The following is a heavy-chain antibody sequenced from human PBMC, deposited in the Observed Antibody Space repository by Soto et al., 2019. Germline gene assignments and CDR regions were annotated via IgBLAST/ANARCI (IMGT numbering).Heavy chain of an antibody. J-gene: IGHJ6*02. V-gene: IGHV1-18*01. D-gene: IGHD3-16*01. CDR1: GYTFTSYG. CDR3: ERGGSRMDV. CDR2: ISAYNGNT. Sequence: QVQLVQSGAEVKKPGASVKVSCKASGYTFTSYGISWVRQAPGQGLEWMGWISAYNGNTNYAQNCQGRVTMTTDTCTGTADMGLRSLGATAAAEYDCERGGSRMDVWGQGTTVTVSS.